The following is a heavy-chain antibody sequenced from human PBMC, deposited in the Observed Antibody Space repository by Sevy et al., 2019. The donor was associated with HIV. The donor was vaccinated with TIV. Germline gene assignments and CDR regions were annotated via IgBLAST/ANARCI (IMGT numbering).Heavy chain of an antibody. CDR2: IYTTGST. CDR3: ARDGAAVAGDGLAYYYGMDD. CDR1: GCSVSSYH. J-gene: IGHJ6*02. V-gene: IGHV4-4*07. Sequence: SETLSLTCGVSGCSVSSYHWIWIRQTAAKGLEWIGRIYTTGSTKYNTSLNSRVTLSLDTARNQSSLMLTSVTAADTAVYYCARDGAAVAGDGLAYYYGMDDWGQGTTVTVSS. D-gene: IGHD6-19*01.